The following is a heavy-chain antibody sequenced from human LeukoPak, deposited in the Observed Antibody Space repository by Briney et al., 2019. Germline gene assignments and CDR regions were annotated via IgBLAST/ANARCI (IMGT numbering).Heavy chain of an antibody. D-gene: IGHD3-22*01. CDR2: INPKSGGT. CDR1: GYTFTGYY. Sequence: GASVKVSCKTSGYTFTGYYMHWVRQAPGQGLEWMGWINPKSGGTNYAQKFQGRVTMTRDTSISTAYMELSRLTYDDTAVYYCARFYDTSACYRSIWFDPWGQGTLVTVSS. J-gene: IGHJ5*02. CDR3: ARFYDTSACYRSIWFDP. V-gene: IGHV1-2*02.